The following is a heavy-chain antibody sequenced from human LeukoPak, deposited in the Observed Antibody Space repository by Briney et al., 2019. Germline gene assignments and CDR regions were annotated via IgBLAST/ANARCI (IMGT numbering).Heavy chain of an antibody. CDR3: ARDIIRGQSDFDY. D-gene: IGHD5-12*01. Sequence: GGSLRLSCVASGFTFGNYWMSWVRQAPGKGLEFVGNIEDDGDQKNYVDSVKGRFTISRDNARNSLYLQMNSLRVEDTAVYYCARDIIRGQSDFDYWGQGGLVTVSS. V-gene: IGHV3-7*01. CDR2: IEDDGDQK. CDR1: GFTFGNYW. J-gene: IGHJ4*02.